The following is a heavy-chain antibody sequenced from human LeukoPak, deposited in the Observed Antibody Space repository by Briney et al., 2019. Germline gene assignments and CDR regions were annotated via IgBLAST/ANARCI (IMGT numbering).Heavy chain of an antibody. J-gene: IGHJ4*02. CDR1: GGSINTYF. D-gene: IGHD1-14*01. CDR2: INYSGST. V-gene: IGHV4-59*08. CDR3: ARQHSPGYFDH. Sequence: SETLSLTCTVSGGSINTYFWTWIRQPPGKGLEWIGYINYSGSTNSNPSLKSRVAISVDTSKNQFSVKLSSVTAADTAVYYCARQHSPGYFDHWGQGTLVTVSS.